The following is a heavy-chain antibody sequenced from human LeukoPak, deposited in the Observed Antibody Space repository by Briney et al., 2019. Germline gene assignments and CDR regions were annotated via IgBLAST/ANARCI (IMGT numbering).Heavy chain of an antibody. CDR1: GFTVSSNY. CDR2: IYSGGST. CDR3: ARVGEYSSSSVYYYYYYYMDV. V-gene: IGHV3-53*01. D-gene: IGHD6-6*01. Sequence: GGSLRLSCAASGFTVSSNYMSWVRQAPGQGLEWVSVIYSGGSTYNADSVKGRFTISRDNSKNTLYLQMNSLRAEDKVVYYCARVGEYSSSSVYYYYYYYMDVWGKGTTVTVSS. J-gene: IGHJ6*03.